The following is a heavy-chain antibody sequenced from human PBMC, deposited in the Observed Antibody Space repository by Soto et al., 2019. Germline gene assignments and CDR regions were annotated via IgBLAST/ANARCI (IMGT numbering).Heavy chain of an antibody. CDR3: VRVGSFGFPLNFDY. J-gene: IGHJ4*02. V-gene: IGHV3-33*01. CDR1: GFNFRTYG. D-gene: IGHD3-16*01. CDR2: IWYDGTNR. Sequence: PGGSLRLSCAVSGFNFRTYGMHWVRQAAGKGLEWVAVIWYDGTNRFYADSVKGRFTVSRDNSKNTVYLQMDSLRAEDTAVYYCVRVGSFGFPLNFDYWGQGTQVTVSS.